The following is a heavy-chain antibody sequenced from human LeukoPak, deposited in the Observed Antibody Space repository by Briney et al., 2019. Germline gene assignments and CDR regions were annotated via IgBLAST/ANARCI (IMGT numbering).Heavy chain of an antibody. J-gene: IGHJ4*02. Sequence: GGSLRLSCAASGFTFSDYYMSWIRQAPGKGLEWVSYISSSGSTVYYADSVKGRFTISRDNSKNTLYLQMNSLRAEDTAVYYCAKGEDQLLYLSGTTFDYWGQGTLVTVSS. CDR1: GFTFSDYY. D-gene: IGHD2-2*02. CDR2: ISSSGSTV. CDR3: AKGEDQLLYLSGTTFDY. V-gene: IGHV3-11*04.